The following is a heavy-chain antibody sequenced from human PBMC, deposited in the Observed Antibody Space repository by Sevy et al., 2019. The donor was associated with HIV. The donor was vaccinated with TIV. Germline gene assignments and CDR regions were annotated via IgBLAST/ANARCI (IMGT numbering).Heavy chain of an antibody. CDR1: GGSISSYY. V-gene: IGHV4-59*01. CDR3: ARGYSSSWYYFDY. D-gene: IGHD6-13*01. Sequence: SETLSLTCTVSGGSISSYYWSWIRQPPGKGLEWIGYIYYSGSTNYNPSLKSRVTISVDTSKNQFSLKLSSVTAADTAVYYCARGYSSSWYYFDYWGQVTLVTVSS. CDR2: IYYSGST. J-gene: IGHJ4*02.